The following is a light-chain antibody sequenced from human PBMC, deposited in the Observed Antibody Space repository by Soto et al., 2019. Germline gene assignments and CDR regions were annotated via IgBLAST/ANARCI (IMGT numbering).Light chain of an antibody. CDR1: RSDVGGYDF. Sequence: QSVLTQPASVSGSVGQSITISCTGTRSDVGGYDFVFWYQHHPGKAPKLIIYEVRTRPSGVSDRFSGSKSGNTASLTISGLQAEDEADYYCSSYTSDWGVFGTGTKVTV. V-gene: IGLV2-14*01. CDR3: SSYTSDWGV. J-gene: IGLJ1*01. CDR2: EVR.